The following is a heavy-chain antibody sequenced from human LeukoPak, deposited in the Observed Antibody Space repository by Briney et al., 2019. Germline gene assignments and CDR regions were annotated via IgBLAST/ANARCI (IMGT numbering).Heavy chain of an antibody. CDR1: GGSIRSTTYY. Sequence: SETLSLTCSVSGGSIRSTTYYWGWIRQPPGKGLEWIGSIYYSGNTYYSPSLMSRVTISVDTSKNQFSLNLSSVTAADTALYYCARHGTINDAFDIWGQGTMVTVSS. CDR3: ARHGTINDAFDI. J-gene: IGHJ3*02. V-gene: IGHV4-39*01. D-gene: IGHD1-7*01. CDR2: IYYSGNT.